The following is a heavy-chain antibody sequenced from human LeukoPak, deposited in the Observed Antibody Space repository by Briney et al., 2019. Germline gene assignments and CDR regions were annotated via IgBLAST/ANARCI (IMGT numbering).Heavy chain of an antibody. CDR1: GYTFTSYD. D-gene: IGHD6-13*01. J-gene: IGHJ6*03. V-gene: IGHV1-8*01. Sequence: ASVKVSCKASGYTFTSYDINWVRQATGQGLEWMGWMNPNSGNTGYAQKFQGRVTMTRNTSISTAYMELSSLRSEDTAVYYCARAIAADHYYYMDVWGKGTTVTVSS. CDR2: MNPNSGNT. CDR3: ARAIAADHYYYMDV.